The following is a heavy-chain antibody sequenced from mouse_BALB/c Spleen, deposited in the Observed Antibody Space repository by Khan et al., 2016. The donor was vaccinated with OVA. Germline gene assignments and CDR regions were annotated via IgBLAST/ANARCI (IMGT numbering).Heavy chain of an antibody. V-gene: IGHV1-87*01. CDR2: IYPGDGDT. CDR1: GYTFSNSW. J-gene: IGHJ4*01. CDR3: ARSRPRYAMDY. Sequence: QVQLQQSGAELARPGASVKLSCKASGYTFSNSWMQWVKQRPGQGLEWIGAIYPGDGDTRYTQKFKGKATLTADTSSRTAYMQLSSLTSEDSAVFYCARSRPRYAMDYWGQGTSVTVSS.